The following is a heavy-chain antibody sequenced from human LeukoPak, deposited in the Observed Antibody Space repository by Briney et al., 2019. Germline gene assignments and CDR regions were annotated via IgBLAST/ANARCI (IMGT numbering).Heavy chain of an antibody. Sequence: SQTLSLTCAISGDSVSSNSAAWNWIRQSPSRGLEWLGRTYYRSKWYNDYAVSVKSRITINPDTSKNQFSLRLNSVTPEDTAVYYCARVPMVRGVIITYWFDPWGQGTLVTVSS. D-gene: IGHD3-10*01. CDR1: GDSVSSNSAA. V-gene: IGHV6-1*01. CDR3: ARVPMVRGVIITYWFDP. J-gene: IGHJ5*02. CDR2: TYYRSKWYN.